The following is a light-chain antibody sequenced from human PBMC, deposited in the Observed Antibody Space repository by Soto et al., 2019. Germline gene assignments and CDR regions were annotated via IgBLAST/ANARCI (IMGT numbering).Light chain of an antibody. CDR1: QGISSY. Sequence: DIQLTQSPSFLSASVGDRVTITCRASQGISSYLAWYQQKPGKALKLLIYAASTLQSGVPSRFSGSGSGTEFTLTISSLQPEDFATYYGQQLNSYPRTFGQGTKVEIK. CDR3: QQLNSYPRT. V-gene: IGKV1-9*01. CDR2: AAS. J-gene: IGKJ1*01.